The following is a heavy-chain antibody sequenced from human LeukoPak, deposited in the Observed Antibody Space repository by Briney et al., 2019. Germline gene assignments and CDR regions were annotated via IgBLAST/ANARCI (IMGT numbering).Heavy chain of an antibody. CDR1: GGSFSGYY. CDR3: ARKGAQGQLWLGPGLYYFDY. CDR2: INHSGST. V-gene: IGHV4-34*01. Sequence: SETLSLTCAVYGGSFSGYYWSWIRQPPGKGLEWIGEINHSGSTNYNPSLKSRVTISVDTSKNQFSLKLSSVTAADTAVYYCARKGAQGQLWLGPGLYYFDYWGQGTLVTVSS. D-gene: IGHD5-18*01. J-gene: IGHJ4*02.